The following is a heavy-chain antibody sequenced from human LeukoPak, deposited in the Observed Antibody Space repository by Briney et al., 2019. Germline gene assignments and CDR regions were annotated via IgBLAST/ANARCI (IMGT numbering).Heavy chain of an antibody. V-gene: IGHV1-69*05. CDR3: ARGRRDGYNFDYFDY. CDR1: GGTFSSYA. CDR2: IIPIFGTA. Sequence: SVKVSCKASGGTFSSYAISWVRQAPGQGLEWMGGIIPIFGTANYAQKVQGRVTITTDESTSTAYMELSSLRAEDTAVYYCARGRRDGYNFDYFDYWGQGTLVTVSS. J-gene: IGHJ4*02. D-gene: IGHD5-24*01.